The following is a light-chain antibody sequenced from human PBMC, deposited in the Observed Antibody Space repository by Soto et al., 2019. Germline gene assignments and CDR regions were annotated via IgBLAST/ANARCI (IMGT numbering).Light chain of an antibody. CDR3: QHRSNWPPG. CDR1: QSVSSN. Sequence: EIVMTQSPATLSVSPGERATLSCRASQSVSSNLAWYQQKTGQAPRLLIYGESTRATGIPDRFSGSGSGTDFTLTISRLATEELAVYYCQHRSNWPPGFGQGTRLDI. V-gene: IGKV3D-15*01. J-gene: IGKJ5*01. CDR2: GES.